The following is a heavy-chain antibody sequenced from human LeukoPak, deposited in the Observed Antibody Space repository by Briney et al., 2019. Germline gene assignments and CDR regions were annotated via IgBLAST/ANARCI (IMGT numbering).Heavy chain of an antibody. J-gene: IGHJ5*02. CDR1: GFTFSSYA. V-gene: IGHV3-23*01. D-gene: IGHD6-6*01. CDR2: ISGSGGST. Sequence: GGSLRLSCAASGFTFSSYAMSWVRQAPGKGLEWVSAISGSGGSTYYADSVKGRFTISRDNSKNTLYLQMNSLRAEDTAVYYCARDSRSIAARHNWFDPWGQGTLVTVSS. CDR3: ARDSRSIAARHNWFDP.